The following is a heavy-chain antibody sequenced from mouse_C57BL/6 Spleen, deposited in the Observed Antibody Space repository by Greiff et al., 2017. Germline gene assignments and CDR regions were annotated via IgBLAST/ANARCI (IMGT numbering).Heavy chain of an antibody. CDR2: INPNNGGT. CDR3: ASLLDYYAMDY. Sequence: EVQLQQSGPELVKPGASVKISCKASGYTFTDYYMNWVKQSHGKSLEWIGDINPNNGGTSYNQKFKGKATLTVDKSSSTAYMELRSLTSEDSAVYYCASLLDYYAMDYWGQGTSGTVSS. V-gene: IGHV1-26*01. CDR1: GYTFTDYY. J-gene: IGHJ4*01.